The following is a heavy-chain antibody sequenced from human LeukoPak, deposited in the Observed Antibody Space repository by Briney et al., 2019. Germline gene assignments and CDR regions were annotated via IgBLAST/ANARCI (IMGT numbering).Heavy chain of an antibody. J-gene: IGHJ6*03. V-gene: IGHV3-23*01. CDR2: ISGRDGST. Sequence: PGGSLRLSCAASGFTFSSYVMSWVRQAPGKGLEWVSAISGRDGSTYYADSVKGRFTISRDNAKNSLYLQMNSLRAEDTAVYYCARTFLLRFLEWLPNYYMDVWGKGTTVTVSS. CDR3: ARTFLLRFLEWLPNYYMDV. D-gene: IGHD3-3*01. CDR1: GFTFSSYV.